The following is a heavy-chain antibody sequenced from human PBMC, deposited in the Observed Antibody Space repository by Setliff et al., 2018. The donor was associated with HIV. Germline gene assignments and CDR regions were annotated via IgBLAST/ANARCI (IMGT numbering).Heavy chain of an antibody. V-gene: IGHV3-23*01. CDR3: ARGIYTGYDHFDY. D-gene: IGHD5-12*01. CDR1: GFTFINYA. Sequence: GGSLRLSCVASGFTFINYAMSWVRQAPGKGLEWVSAIVGGASSTVYADSVKGRFTISRDNSKNTLYLQMNSLRPEDTAIYYCARGIYTGYDHFDYWGQGTLVTVSS. CDR2: IVGGASST. J-gene: IGHJ4*02.